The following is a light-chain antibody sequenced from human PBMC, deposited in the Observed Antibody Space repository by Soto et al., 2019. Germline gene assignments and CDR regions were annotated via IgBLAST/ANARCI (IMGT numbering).Light chain of an antibody. V-gene: IGKV3-15*01. Sequence: EIVMTQSPDTLYVSPGEGATLSCRASQSVRTKLAWYQQKACQAHRLIIYGASTRATGIPDRFSGSGSGTEFTLTISSLQSQDFAVYYCQQYNSWPTITFGQGTRLEIK. CDR3: QQYNSWPTIT. J-gene: IGKJ5*01. CDR2: GAS. CDR1: QSVRTK.